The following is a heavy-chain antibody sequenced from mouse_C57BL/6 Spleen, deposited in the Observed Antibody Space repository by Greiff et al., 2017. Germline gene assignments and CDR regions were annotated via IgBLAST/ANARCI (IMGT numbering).Heavy chain of an antibody. J-gene: IGHJ3*01. Sequence: EVHLVESGGGLVKPGGSLKLSCAASGFTFSSYAMSWVRQTPEKRLEWVATISDGGSYTYYPDNVKGRFTISRDNAKNNLYLQMSHLKSEDTAMYYCAREGDYYGSSYEAYWGQGTLVTVSA. V-gene: IGHV5-4*01. CDR2: ISDGGSYT. CDR1: GFTFSSYA. D-gene: IGHD1-1*01. CDR3: AREGDYYGSSYEAY.